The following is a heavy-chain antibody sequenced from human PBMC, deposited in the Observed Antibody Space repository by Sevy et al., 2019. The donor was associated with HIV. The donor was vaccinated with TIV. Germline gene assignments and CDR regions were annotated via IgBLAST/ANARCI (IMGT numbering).Heavy chain of an antibody. Sequence: SETLSLSCSVSGYSISNGYFWGWIRQPPGKGLEWVGRIYHSGRTDYNQSLKSRLTMSIDTSKNQFSLRLTSLTAADXXXXXXXXXXXXXYYFDYWGQGALVTVSS. CDR1: GYSISNGYF. CDR3: XXXXXXXYYFDY. CDR2: IYHSGRT. V-gene: IGHV4-38-2*01. J-gene: IGHJ4*02.